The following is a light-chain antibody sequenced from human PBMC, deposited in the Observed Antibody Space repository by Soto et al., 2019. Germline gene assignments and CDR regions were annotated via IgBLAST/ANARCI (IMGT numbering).Light chain of an antibody. CDR1: SSDVGTFNL. CDR2: EVI. CDR3: CSYAGSSVYV. V-gene: IGLV2-23*02. J-gene: IGLJ1*01. Sequence: QSALTQVASVSGSLGQSITISCTGTSSDVGTFNLVSWYQQHPGKAPRLMIYEVIKRPSGVSNRFSGSESGNTASLTISGLQAEDEADYYCCSYAGSSVYVFGTGTKLTVL.